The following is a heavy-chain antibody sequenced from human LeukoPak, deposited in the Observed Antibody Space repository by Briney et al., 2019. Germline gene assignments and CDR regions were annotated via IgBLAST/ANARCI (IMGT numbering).Heavy chain of an antibody. CDR3: AARSSGNPYF. CDR2: IKQDGSEE. Sequence: GGSLRLSCTASGLTLSNYWMIWVRQAPGKGLQWVAKIKQDGSEEYYVDSVKGRLTISRDNAENSLYLQMNSLRVEDTAVYYCAARSSGNPYFWGQGTLVTVSS. CDR1: GLTLSNYW. V-gene: IGHV3-7*03. D-gene: IGHD1-26*01. J-gene: IGHJ4*02.